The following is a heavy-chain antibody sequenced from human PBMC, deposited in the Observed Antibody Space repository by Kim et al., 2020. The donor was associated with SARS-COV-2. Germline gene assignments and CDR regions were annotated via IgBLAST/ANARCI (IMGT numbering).Heavy chain of an antibody. CDR2: INPSGGST. Sequence: ASVKVSCKASGYTFTSYYMHWVRQAPGQGLEWMGIINPSGGSTSYAQKFQGRVTMTRDTSTSTVYMELSSLRSEDTAVYYCARESPREYYDSSGYEYWGQGTLVTVSS. J-gene: IGHJ4*02. CDR1: GYTFTSYY. V-gene: IGHV1-46*01. D-gene: IGHD3-22*01. CDR3: ARESPREYYDSSGYEY.